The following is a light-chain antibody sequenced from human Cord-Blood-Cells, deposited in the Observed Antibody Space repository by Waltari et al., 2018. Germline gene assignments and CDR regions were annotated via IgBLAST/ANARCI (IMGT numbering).Light chain of an antibody. CDR2: DAS. V-gene: IGKV3-11*01. J-gene: IGKJ4*01. Sequence: DILLTQSPATPSLSPGETATLSCRASQSVSSYLSWYQQKHGQAPRLLIYDASNRATGIPARFSGSGSGTGFTLTINSLEPEDFAVYYWQQRSNWPPLTFGGGTKVEIK. CDR1: QSVSSY. CDR3: QQRSNWPPLT.